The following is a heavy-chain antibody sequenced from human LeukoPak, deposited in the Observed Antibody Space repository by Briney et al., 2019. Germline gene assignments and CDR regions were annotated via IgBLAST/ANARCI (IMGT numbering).Heavy chain of an antibody. J-gene: IGHJ4*02. V-gene: IGHV4-61*02. CDR1: GGSISSGSYY. D-gene: IGHD3-10*01. CDR3: AREPSKGSGSYPPV. Sequence: SQTLSLTCTVSGGSISSGSYYWSWIRQPAGKGLEWIVRIYTSGSTNYNPSLKSQVTISVDTSKNQYSLKLSSVTAADTAVYYCAREPSKGSGSYPPVWGQGTLVTVSS. CDR2: IYTSGST.